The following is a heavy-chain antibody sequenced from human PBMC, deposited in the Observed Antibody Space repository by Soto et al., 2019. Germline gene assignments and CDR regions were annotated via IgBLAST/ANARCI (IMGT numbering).Heavy chain of an antibody. V-gene: IGHV5-10-1*01. Sequence: GESLKISWKPSGYSFAGYWITWVRQKPGKGLEWMRRIDPRDSQTYYSPSFRGHVTISATKSINTVFLQLSSLRASDTAMYYCARQMYDSLTGPNFQYYFDSWGQGTPVTVSS. J-gene: IGHJ4*02. CDR1: GYSFAGYW. CDR3: ARQMYDSLTGPNFQYYFDS. CDR2: IDPRDSQT. D-gene: IGHD3-9*01.